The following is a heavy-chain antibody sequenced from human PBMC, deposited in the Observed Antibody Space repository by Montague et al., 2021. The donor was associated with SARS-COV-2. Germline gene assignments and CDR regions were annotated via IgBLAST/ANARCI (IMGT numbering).Heavy chain of an antibody. V-gene: IGHV4-39*02. J-gene: IGHJ4*02. Sequence: SETLSLTCSVSSGSIISSGYYWGWIRQPPGKELEWIGNIYYSGTTYYNPSLQSRGTISVDMSKNHLSLSLSSVTAADTAVYFCARGMIRGVTTPFDYWGQGSQVTVSS. CDR3: ARGMIRGVTTPFDY. D-gene: IGHD3-10*01. CDR1: SGSIISSGYY. CDR2: IYYSGTT.